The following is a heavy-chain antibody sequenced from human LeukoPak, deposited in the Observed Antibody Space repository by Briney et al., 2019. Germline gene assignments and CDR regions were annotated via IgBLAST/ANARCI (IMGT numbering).Heavy chain of an antibody. Sequence: ASVKVSCKASGYTFTDYYMHWVRQAPGQGLEWMGWINPNIGCTNYAQTFQGRFTMTRDTSINTAYMELSRLSSDDTAVYYCAREPGPDTYRGRYHNAFDIWGQGTKVTVSS. J-gene: IGHJ3*02. CDR3: AREPGPDTYRGRYHNAFDI. V-gene: IGHV1-2*02. CDR1: GYTFTDYY. D-gene: IGHD1-26*01. CDR2: INPNIGCT.